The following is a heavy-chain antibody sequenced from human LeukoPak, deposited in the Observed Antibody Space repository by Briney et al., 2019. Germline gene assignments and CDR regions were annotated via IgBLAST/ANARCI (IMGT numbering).Heavy chain of an antibody. CDR3: VKYRRSGPGPYYYYMDV. CDR1: GFTFSSYA. CDR2: ISGSGGVT. J-gene: IGHJ6*03. Sequence: PGGSLRLSCAASGFTFSSYAMNWVRQAPGKGLDWVSSISGSGGVTYYADSVKGRFSISRDNSKNTLYLQMNSLRAEDTAVYYCVKYRRSGPGPYYYYMDVWGKGTTVTVSS. V-gene: IGHV3-23*01. D-gene: IGHD5-12*01.